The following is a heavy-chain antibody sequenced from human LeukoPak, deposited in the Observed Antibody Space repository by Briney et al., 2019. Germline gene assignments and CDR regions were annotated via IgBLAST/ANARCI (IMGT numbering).Heavy chain of an antibody. Sequence: GASVKVSCKASGGTFSSYAISWVRQAPGQGLEWMGGIIPIFGTANYAQKFQGRVTITADESTSTAYMELSSLRSEDTAVYYCARVPLGGSVSYWETYFDYWGQGTLVTVSS. V-gene: IGHV1-69*13. D-gene: IGHD3-10*01. CDR1: GGTFSSYA. J-gene: IGHJ4*02. CDR3: ARVPLGGSVSYWETYFDY. CDR2: IIPIFGTA.